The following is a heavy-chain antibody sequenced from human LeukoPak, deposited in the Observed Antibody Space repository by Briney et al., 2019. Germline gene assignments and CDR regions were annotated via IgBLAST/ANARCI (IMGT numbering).Heavy chain of an antibody. CDR3: AREYSSSSGNWFDP. Sequence: ASVKVSCKATGYTFTSYDINWVRQATGQGLEWMGWMNPNSGNTGYAQKFQGRVTTTRNTSISTAYMELSSLRSEDTAVYYCAREYSSSSGNWFDPWGQGTLVTVSS. J-gene: IGHJ5*01. V-gene: IGHV1-8*01. D-gene: IGHD6-6*01. CDR2: MNPNSGNT. CDR1: GYTFTSYD.